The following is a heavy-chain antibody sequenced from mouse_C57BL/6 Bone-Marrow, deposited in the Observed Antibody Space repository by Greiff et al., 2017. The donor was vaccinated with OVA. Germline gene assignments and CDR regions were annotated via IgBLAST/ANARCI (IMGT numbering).Heavy chain of an antibody. D-gene: IGHD2-4*01. CDR3: ARSGIYYEDDVPFAY. J-gene: IGHJ3*01. CDR1: GYTFSSYG. V-gene: IGHV1-81*01. CDR2: IYPRSGNT. Sequence: VKLVESGAELARPGASVKLSCKASGYTFSSYGISWVKQRTGQGLEWIGEIYPRSGNTYYNEKSKGKATLTADKSSSTAYMELRSLTSEDSAVYFCARSGIYYEDDVPFAYWGRGTLITVSA.